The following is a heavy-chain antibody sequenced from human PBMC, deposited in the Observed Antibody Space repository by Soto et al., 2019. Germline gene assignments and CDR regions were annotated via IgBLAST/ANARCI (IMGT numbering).Heavy chain of an antibody. V-gene: IGHV4-31*03. CDR1: GGSISSGGYY. CDR3: ATAAPILRPPSITIFGVVITDYYMDV. J-gene: IGHJ6*03. CDR2: IYYSGST. Sequence: SETLSLTCTVSGGSISSGGYYWSWIRQHPGKGLEWIGYIYYSGSTYYNPSLKSRVTISVDTSKNQFSLKLGSVTAADTAVYYCATAAPILRPPSITIFGVVITDYYMDVWGKGTTVTVSS. D-gene: IGHD3-3*01.